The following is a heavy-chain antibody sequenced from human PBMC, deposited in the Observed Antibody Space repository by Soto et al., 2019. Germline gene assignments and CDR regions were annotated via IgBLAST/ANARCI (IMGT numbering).Heavy chain of an antibody. CDR1: GFSLSTSGVG. V-gene: IGHV2-5*01. CDR3: AHSLPGQQLANWFDP. J-gene: IGHJ5*02. D-gene: IGHD6-13*01. Sequence: SGPTLVDPTQTLTLTCTFSGFSLSTSGVGVGRIRQPPGKALEWLALIYWNDDKRYSPSLKSRLTITKDTSENQVVLTMTNMDPVDTATYYCAHSLPGQQLANWFDPWGQGTLVTVSS. CDR2: IYWNDDK.